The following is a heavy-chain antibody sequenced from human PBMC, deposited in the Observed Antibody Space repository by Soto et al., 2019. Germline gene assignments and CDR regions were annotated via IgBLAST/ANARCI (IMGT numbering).Heavy chain of an antibody. CDR1: GFTFRSYA. CDR3: AKGNSWSPALVLDI. D-gene: IGHD1-7*01. Sequence: GGSLRLSCAASGFTFRSYAMNWVRQAPGKGLEWVSAISGSAGSTYYADSVKGRFTISRDTSKNTLYLQMNSLRAEDTAVYYCAKGNSWSPALVLDIWGQGTMVTISS. CDR2: ISGSAGST. J-gene: IGHJ3*02. V-gene: IGHV3-23*01.